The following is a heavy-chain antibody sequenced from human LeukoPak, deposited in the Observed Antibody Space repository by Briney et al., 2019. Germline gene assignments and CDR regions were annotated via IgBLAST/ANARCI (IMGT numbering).Heavy chain of an antibody. D-gene: IGHD3-3*01. CDR1: GFSFNTYS. J-gene: IGHJ5*02. V-gene: IGHV3-23*01. Sequence: GGSLRLSCTTSGFSFNTYSMSWVRQAPGKGLEWVSAINDDTPYYTDSVKGRFTVSRDNSRDTLYLHLHSLRAEDTAIYYCAKEYDLWHEQGNWFDTWGQGVLVTVSS. CDR3: AKEYDLWHEQGNWFDT. CDR2: INDDTP.